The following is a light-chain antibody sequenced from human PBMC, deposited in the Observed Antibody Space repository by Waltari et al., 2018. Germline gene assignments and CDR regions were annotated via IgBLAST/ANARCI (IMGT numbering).Light chain of an antibody. CDR3: QQSYSTMYT. J-gene: IGKJ2*01. CDR2: AAS. V-gene: IGKV1-39*01. CDR1: QSISSY. Sequence: DIQMTQSPSSLSASVGDRVTITCRASQSISSYLNWHQQKPGKAPKLLIYAASSLQSGVPSRFSGSGSGTDFTLTISSLQPEDFATYYCQQSYSTMYTFGQGTKLEIK.